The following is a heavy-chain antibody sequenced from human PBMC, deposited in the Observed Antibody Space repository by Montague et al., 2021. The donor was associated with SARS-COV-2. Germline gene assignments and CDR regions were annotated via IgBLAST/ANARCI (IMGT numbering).Heavy chain of an antibody. J-gene: IGHJ4*02. V-gene: IGHV3-23*01. CDR1: GFIFSSFA. CDR2: VRSSGGSP. Sequence: SLRLSCAASGFIFSSFAMSWVRQAPGKGLEWVSAVRSSGGSPNYADSVKGRFTIYRDNSNNMLYLHMNGLRAEDTAVYYCAKDMWDLYYFDYWGQGTLVTVSS. CDR3: AKDMWDLYYFDY. D-gene: IGHD1-26*01.